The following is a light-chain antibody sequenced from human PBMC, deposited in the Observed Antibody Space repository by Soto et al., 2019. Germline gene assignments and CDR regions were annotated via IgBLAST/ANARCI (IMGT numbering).Light chain of an antibody. Sequence: QSVLTQPPSASGTPGQRVTISCSGRSSNIGSNTVNWYQQLPGTAPKLLIYNDNQRPSGVPDRFSGSKSGTSASLAISGLQSGDEADYACAAWDASLNGYVFGTGTKVTVL. CDR3: AAWDASLNGYV. CDR2: NDN. J-gene: IGLJ1*01. V-gene: IGLV1-44*01. CDR1: SSNIGSNT.